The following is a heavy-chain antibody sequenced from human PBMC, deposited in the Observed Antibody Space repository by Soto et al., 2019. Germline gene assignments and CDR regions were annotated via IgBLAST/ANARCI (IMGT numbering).Heavy chain of an antibody. J-gene: IGHJ5*02. Sequence: EVQLLESGGGLVQPGGSLRLSCAASGFTFSSYAMSWVRKARGKGREWVSAISGRGGSTYYADSVKGRFTISRDNSKNSLYVQMNSLSAEDTAVYYCARDRGVGIAVMFDPWGQGTLVTVSS. D-gene: IGHD6-19*01. V-gene: IGHV3-23*01. CDR1: GFTFSSYA. CDR2: ISGRGGST. CDR3: ARDRGVGIAVMFDP.